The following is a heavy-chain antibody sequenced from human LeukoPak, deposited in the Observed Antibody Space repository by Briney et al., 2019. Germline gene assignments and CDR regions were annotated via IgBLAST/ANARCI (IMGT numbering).Heavy chain of an antibody. Sequence: TSVKDSCKASGGTFSSYAISWVRQATGQGLEWMGWMNPNSGNTGYAQKFQGRVTITRNTSISTAYMELSSLRSEDTAVYYCARFEYSSSSRAFDIWGQGTMVTVSS. CDR3: ARFEYSSSSRAFDI. D-gene: IGHD6-6*01. V-gene: IGHV1-8*03. CDR1: GGTFSSYA. J-gene: IGHJ3*02. CDR2: MNPNSGNT.